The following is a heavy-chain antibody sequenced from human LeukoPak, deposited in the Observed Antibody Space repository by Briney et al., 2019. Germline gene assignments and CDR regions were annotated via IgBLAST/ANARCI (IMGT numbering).Heavy chain of an antibody. J-gene: IGHJ5*02. CDR1: GFTFSSYS. Sequence: AGGSLRLSCAASGFTFSSYSMMWVRQAPGKGLEWVSYISSSSTTIHYADSVKGRFTISRDTSRNTLYLQMNRLRADDTAVYYCAKDLMRDRWFGESWGQGTLVTVSS. CDR2: ISSSSTTI. D-gene: IGHD3-10*01. CDR3: AKDLMRDRWFGES. V-gene: IGHV3-48*01.